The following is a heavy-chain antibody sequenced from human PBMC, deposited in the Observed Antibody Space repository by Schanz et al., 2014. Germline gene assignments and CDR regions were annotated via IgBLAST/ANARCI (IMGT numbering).Heavy chain of an antibody. CDR1: GFIFGSSV. CDR2: MNESHSTI. Sequence: EVQLLESGGGLIQPGGSLRLSCAASGFIFGSSVMAWVRQAPGKGLEWVSAMNESHSTIYYADSVRGRFTISRDNAENTLYLQMNSLRPEDTAVYYCARGGPAYYFDDSGQGTLVTVSS. CDR3: ARGGPAYYFDD. V-gene: IGHV3-23*01. J-gene: IGHJ4*02.